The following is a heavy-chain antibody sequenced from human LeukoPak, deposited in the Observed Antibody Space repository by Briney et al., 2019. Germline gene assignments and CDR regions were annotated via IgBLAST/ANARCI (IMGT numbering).Heavy chain of an antibody. V-gene: IGHV3-30*02. CDR1: GFRLSNFG. J-gene: IGHJ4*02. CDR2: IHFDGTKK. D-gene: IGHD5-24*01. Sequence: PGGSLRLSCVVSGFRLSNFGMHWVRQAPGKGLEWVAYIHFDGTKKYYADSVKGRFVLSSDSSKNTLYLQMNSLRSGDTAVYYCAKVGVEMATIKGYDYWGQGTLVTVSS. CDR3: AKVGVEMATIKGYDY.